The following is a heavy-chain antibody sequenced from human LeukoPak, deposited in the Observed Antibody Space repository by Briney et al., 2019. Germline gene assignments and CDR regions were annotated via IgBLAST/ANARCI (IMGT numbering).Heavy chain of an antibody. Sequence: GGSLRLSCAASGFTFSSYAMHWVRQAPGKGLEWVAVISCDGSNKYYADSVKGRFTISRDNSKNTLYLQMNSLRAEDTAVYYCARPLYCSSTSCYSWFDPWGQGTLVTVSS. CDR3: ARPLYCSSTSCYSWFDP. CDR1: GFTFSSYA. V-gene: IGHV3-30*04. D-gene: IGHD2-2*01. CDR2: ISCDGSNK. J-gene: IGHJ5*02.